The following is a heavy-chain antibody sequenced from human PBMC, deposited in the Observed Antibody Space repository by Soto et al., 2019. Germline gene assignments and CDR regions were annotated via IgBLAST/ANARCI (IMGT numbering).Heavy chain of an antibody. CDR1: GYTFTGYY. J-gene: IGHJ6*02. Sequence: ASVKVSCKASGYTFTGYYMHWVRQAPGQGLEWMGWINPNSGGTNYAQKFQGWVTMTRDTSISTAYMELSRLRSDDTAVYYCARGWEIQYYYYYGMDVWGQGTTVTVSS. D-gene: IGHD1-26*01. V-gene: IGHV1-2*04. CDR2: INPNSGGT. CDR3: ARGWEIQYYYYYGMDV.